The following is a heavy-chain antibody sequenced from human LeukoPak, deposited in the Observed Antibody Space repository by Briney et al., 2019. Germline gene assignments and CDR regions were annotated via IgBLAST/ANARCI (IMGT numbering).Heavy chain of an antibody. V-gene: IGHV3-30-3*01. Sequence: GGSLRLSCAASGFTFSSYAMHWVRQAPGKGLEWVAVISYDGSNKYYADSVKGRFTVSRDNSKTTLYLQMNSLRAADTAVYYCARSTNHYGLDVWGQGTTVTVSS. CDR2: ISYDGSNK. D-gene: IGHD1-14*01. CDR3: ARSTNHYGLDV. J-gene: IGHJ6*02. CDR1: GFTFSSYA.